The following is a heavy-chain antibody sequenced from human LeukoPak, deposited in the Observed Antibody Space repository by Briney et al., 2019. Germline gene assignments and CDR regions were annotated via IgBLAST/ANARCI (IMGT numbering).Heavy chain of an antibody. CDR1: GYSFTCYW. CDR2: IYPGGSDT. J-gene: IGHJ4*02. Sequence: GESLKISCKGSGYSFTCYWIGWVRQIPGKGLEWMGIIYPGGSDTRFSPSFQGQVTISADKSITTAYLQWSSLKASDTAMYYCATSNDYWGQGTLVTVSS. V-gene: IGHV5-51*01. CDR3: ATSNDY. D-gene: IGHD4/OR15-4a*01.